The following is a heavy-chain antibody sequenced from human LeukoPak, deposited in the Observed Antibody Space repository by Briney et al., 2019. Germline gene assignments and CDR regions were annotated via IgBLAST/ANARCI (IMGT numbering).Heavy chain of an antibody. Sequence: SETLSLTCAVSGGSISSGGYSWSWIRQPPGKGLEWIGYIYHSGSTYYNPSLKSRVIISVDTSKNQFSLKLSSVTAADTAVYYCARVKWEKIQLWLYGRDVGGQGTTVTVSS. D-gene: IGHD5-18*01. CDR1: GGSISSGGYS. CDR2: IYHSGST. CDR3: ARVKWEKIQLWLYGRDV. V-gene: IGHV4-30-2*05. J-gene: IGHJ6*02.